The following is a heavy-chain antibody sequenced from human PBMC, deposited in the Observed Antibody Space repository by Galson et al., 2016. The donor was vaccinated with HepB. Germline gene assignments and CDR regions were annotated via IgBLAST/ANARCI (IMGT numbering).Heavy chain of an antibody. CDR2: ISSSISTI. Sequence: LRLSCAASGFTFSTSGLNWVRQAPGKGLQWISYISSSISTIYYADSVRGRFTISRDNAKNSVYLQMNNLRDEDTGVYYCAKELVRSAFDIWGQGTMVIVSS. V-gene: IGHV3-48*02. J-gene: IGHJ3*02. CDR1: GFTFSTSG. CDR3: AKELVRSAFDI. D-gene: IGHD3-10*01.